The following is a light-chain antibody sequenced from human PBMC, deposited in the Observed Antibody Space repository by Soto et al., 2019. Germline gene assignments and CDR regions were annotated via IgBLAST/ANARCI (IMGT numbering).Light chain of an antibody. CDR1: SSNIGAGYE. CDR2: GNS. Sequence: QAVVTQPPSVSGAPGQRVTISCTGSSSNIGAGYEVHWYQQLPGTAPKLLIYGNSNRPSGVPDRFSGSKSGTSASLAITGLQAEDEADYYCQSYDSSLSVVVFGGGTQLTVL. CDR3: QSYDSSLSVVV. J-gene: IGLJ2*01. V-gene: IGLV1-40*01.